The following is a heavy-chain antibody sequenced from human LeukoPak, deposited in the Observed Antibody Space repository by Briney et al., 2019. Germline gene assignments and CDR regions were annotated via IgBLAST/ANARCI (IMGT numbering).Heavy chain of an antibody. CDR1: GFTVSSNY. V-gene: IGHV3-53*01. J-gene: IGHJ4*02. CDR3: AINFRSAYYFFDF. Sequence: GGSLRLSCAASGFTVSSNYMSWVRQAPGKGLEWVSVIYSGGRTYYTDSVKGRFTISRDNSKNALYLQMNSLRAEDTPVYYCAINFRSAYYFFDFWGQGILVTVSS. D-gene: IGHD3-3*01. CDR2: IYSGGRT.